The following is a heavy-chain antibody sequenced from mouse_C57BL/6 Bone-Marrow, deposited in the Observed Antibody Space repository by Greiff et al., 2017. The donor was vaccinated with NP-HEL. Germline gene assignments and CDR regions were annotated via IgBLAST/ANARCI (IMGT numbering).Heavy chain of an antibody. CDR3: ARPHGSSYVGY. J-gene: IGHJ2*01. CDR1: GFTFSDYG. V-gene: IGHV5-17*01. CDR2: ISSGSSTI. Sequence: EVKLVESGGGLVKPGGSLKLSCAVSGFTFSDYGMHWVRLAPEKGLEWVAYISSGSSTIYYADTVKGRFTISRDNAKNTLFLQMTSLRSEDTAMYYCARPHGSSYVGYWGQGTTLTVSS. D-gene: IGHD1-1*01.